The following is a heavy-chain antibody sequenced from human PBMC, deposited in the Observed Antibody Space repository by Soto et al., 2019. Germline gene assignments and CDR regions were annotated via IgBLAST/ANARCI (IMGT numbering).Heavy chain of an antibody. D-gene: IGHD1-1*01. CDR3: AKLYWNPRYFDY. CDR2: ITDSGGST. CDR1: GFTFTNVA. Sequence: SLRLSCAASGFTFTNVAMTWVRQAPGKGLEWVSTITDSGGSTDYAGSVKGRFTISRDNSKSTLYLQMNNLRADDTAVYYCAKLYWNPRYFDYWGQGARVTVSS. J-gene: IGHJ4*02. V-gene: IGHV3-23*01.